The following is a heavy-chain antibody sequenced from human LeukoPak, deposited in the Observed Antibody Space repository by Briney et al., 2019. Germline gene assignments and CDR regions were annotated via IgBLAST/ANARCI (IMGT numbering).Heavy chain of an antibody. V-gene: IGHV3-7*03. J-gene: IGHJ4*02. D-gene: IGHD1-26*01. CDR2: IKQDGSEK. CDR1: GFTFSNYW. CDR3: ARDSFVVGATGSLGC. Sequence: GGSLRLSCAASGFTFSNYWMSWARQAPGKGLEWVANIKQDGSEKNYVDSVKGRFTISRDNAMSSLYLQMNSLRAEDTAVYYCARDSFVVGATGSLGCWGQGTLVTVSS.